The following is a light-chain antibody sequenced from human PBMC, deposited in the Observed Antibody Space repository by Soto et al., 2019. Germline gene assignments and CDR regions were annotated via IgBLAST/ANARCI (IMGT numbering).Light chain of an antibody. CDR3: QQYGSSPRT. J-gene: IGKJ1*01. CDR1: QSITSN. Sequence: EILLTLSPATLSVYPGERSTLSCMASQSITSNLAWYQQKPGQAPRLLTYDASNRATGIPARFGGSGSGTDFTLTISRLEPEDFAVYYCQQYGSSPRTFGQGTKVDIK. V-gene: IGKV3-20*01. CDR2: DAS.